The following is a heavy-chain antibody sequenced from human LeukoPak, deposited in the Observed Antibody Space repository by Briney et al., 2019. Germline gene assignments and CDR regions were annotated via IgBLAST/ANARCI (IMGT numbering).Heavy chain of an antibody. Sequence: GGSLRLSCAASGFTFSSYSMNWVRQAPGKGLEWVSSISGSSSYIYYADSVKGRFTVSRDNAKNSLYLQMNSLRAEDTAVYYCAREVYYDSSGGGIWGQGTLVTVSS. CDR1: GFTFSSYS. J-gene: IGHJ3*02. CDR2: ISGSSSYI. CDR3: AREVYYDSSGGGI. D-gene: IGHD3-22*01. V-gene: IGHV3-21*01.